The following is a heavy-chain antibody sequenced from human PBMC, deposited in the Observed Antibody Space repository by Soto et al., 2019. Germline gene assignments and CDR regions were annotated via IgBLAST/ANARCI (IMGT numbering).Heavy chain of an antibody. D-gene: IGHD6-13*01. CDR2: IYYSGST. Sequence: QVQLQESGPGLVKPSQTLSLICTVSGGSINSGGYYWSWIRQHPGKGLEWIGYIYYSGSTYYNPFLRSRVTISAGASENQFSLKLSSVTAAATAVYFCARAYRLSGYSSSWVFDSWGQGTLVNVSS. CDR3: ARAYRLSGYSSSWVFDS. J-gene: IGHJ4*02. CDR1: GGSINSGGYY. V-gene: IGHV4-31*03.